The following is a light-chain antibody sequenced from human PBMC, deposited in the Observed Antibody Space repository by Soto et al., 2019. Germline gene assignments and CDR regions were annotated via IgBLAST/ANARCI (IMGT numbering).Light chain of an antibody. J-gene: IGLJ2*01. CDR3: QSYDSSLSGYVV. V-gene: IGLV1-40*01. CDR2: GHS. CDR1: SSNIGAGYD. Sequence: QSVLTQAPSVSGAPGQRVTISCTGSSSNIGAGYDVHWYQQLPGTAPKLLIYGHSNRPSGVPDRFSGSKSGTSASLAITGLQAEDEADYYCQSYDSSLSGYVVFGGGTQLTVL.